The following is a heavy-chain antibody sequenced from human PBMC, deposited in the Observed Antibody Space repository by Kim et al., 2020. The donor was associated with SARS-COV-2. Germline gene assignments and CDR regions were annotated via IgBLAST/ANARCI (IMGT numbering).Heavy chain of an antibody. CDR3: ARYSGHVGWFDP. Sequence: SDNPALKSRVTISVDTSKNQFSLKLSSVTAADTAVYYCARYSGHVGWFDPWGQGTLVTVSS. V-gene: IGHV4-30-2*05. D-gene: IGHD5-12*01. J-gene: IGHJ5*02.